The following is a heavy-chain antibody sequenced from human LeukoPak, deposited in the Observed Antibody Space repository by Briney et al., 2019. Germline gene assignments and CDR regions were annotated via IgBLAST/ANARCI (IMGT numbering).Heavy chain of an antibody. Sequence: ASVKVSCKASGYTFTGYYMHWVRQAPGQGLEWMGWINPNSGGTNYAQKFQGRVTMTRDTSISTAYMELSRLRSDDTAVYDCARDPHMTTVTTFPWGQGTLVTVSS. V-gene: IGHV1-2*02. CDR1: GYTFTGYY. J-gene: IGHJ5*02. D-gene: IGHD4-17*01. CDR3: ARDPHMTTVTTFP. CDR2: INPNSGGT.